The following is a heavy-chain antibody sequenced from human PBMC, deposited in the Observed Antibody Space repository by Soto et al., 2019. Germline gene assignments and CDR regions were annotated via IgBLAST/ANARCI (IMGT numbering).Heavy chain of an antibody. CDR1: GFTFSSYS. CDR2: ISSSSSYI. J-gene: IGHJ4*02. CDR3: ARVSNTYYYDSSGYSLGPDDY. Sequence: PGWSLRLSCAASGFTFSSYSMNWVRQAPGKGLEWVSSISSSSSYIYYADSVKGRFTISRDNAKNSLYLQMNSLRAEDTAVYYCARVSNTYYYDSSGYSLGPDDYWGQGTLVTVSS. V-gene: IGHV3-21*01. D-gene: IGHD3-22*01.